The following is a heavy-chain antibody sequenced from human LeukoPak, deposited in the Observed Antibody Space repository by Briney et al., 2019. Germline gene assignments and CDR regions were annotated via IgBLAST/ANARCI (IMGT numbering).Heavy chain of an antibody. V-gene: IGHV4-59*01. CDR2: IHYTGST. CDR3: ARPKVGYSSTDAFDI. CDR1: GGSISSYY. Sequence: SETLSLTCTVSGGSISSYYWSWIRQSPGKGLECIGYIHYTGSTNYNPSLKSRVTISVETSKNQFSLKLKSVTAADTAVYYCARPKVGYSSTDAFDIWGRGTTVTISS. J-gene: IGHJ3*02. D-gene: IGHD6-13*01.